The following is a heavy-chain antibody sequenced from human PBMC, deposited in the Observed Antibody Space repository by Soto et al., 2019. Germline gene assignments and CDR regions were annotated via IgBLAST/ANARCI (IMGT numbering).Heavy chain of an antibody. Sequence: SETLSLTATVAGGSISSGGYNLSWIRQHPGKGLEWIGYIYYSGSTNYNPSLKSRVIMSVDTSKNQFSLQVTSVTAADTAVYYCARDMSRYVWGSFSRGDYFDSWGQGILVTVSS. CDR2: IYYSGST. V-gene: IGHV4-61*08. CDR3: ARDMSRYVWGSFSRGDYFDS. J-gene: IGHJ4*02. D-gene: IGHD3-16*01. CDR1: GGSISSGGYN.